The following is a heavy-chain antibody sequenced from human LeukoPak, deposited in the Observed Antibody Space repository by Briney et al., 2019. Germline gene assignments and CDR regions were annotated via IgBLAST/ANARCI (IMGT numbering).Heavy chain of an antibody. CDR3: ARDSSNFPLLDDY. CDR2: IIPILGIA. Sequence: VASVKVSCKASGGTFSSYAISWVRQAPGQGLEWMGRIIPILGIANYAQKFQGRVTITADKSTSTAYMELSSLRSEDTAVYYCARDSSNFPLLDDYWGQGTLVTVSS. D-gene: IGHD7-27*01. J-gene: IGHJ4*02. CDR1: GGTFSSYA. V-gene: IGHV1-69*04.